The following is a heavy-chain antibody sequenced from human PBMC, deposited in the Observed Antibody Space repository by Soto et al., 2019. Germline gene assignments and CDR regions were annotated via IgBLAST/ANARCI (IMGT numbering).Heavy chain of an antibody. V-gene: IGHV4-61*01. CDR1: GGSVSSGSYY. CDR2: IYYSGST. Sequence: SETLSLTCTVSGGSVSSGSYYWSWIRQPPGKGLEWIGYIYYSGSTNYSPSFQGHVTISADKSISTAYLQWSSLKASDTAMYYCARSFIGSIAVDAFDIWGQGTMVTVSS. J-gene: IGHJ3*02. CDR3: ARSFIGSIAVDAFDI. D-gene: IGHD6-19*01.